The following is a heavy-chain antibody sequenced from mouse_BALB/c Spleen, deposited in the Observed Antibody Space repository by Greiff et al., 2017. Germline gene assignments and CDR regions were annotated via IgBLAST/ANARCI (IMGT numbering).Heavy chain of an antibody. D-gene: IGHD1-1*01. CDR3: ATGSNYWYFDV. CDR1: GFTFSSFW. CDR2: ISSGRSTI. V-gene: IGHV5-17*02. J-gene: IGHJ1*01. Sequence: EVMLVESGGGLVHPVGSRILPCAASGFTFSSFWMHWVRQAPEKGLEWVAYISSGRSTIYYADTVKGRFTISRDNPKNTLFLQMTSLRSEDTAMYYCATGSNYWYFDVWGAGTTVTVSS.